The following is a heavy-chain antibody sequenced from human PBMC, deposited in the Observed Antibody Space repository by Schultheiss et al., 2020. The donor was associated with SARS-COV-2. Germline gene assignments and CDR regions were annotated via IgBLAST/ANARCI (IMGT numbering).Heavy chain of an antibody. CDR3: ARHDGLTRIAVGGFDY. Sequence: SETLSLTCTVSGGSISSGGYYWTWIRQPPGKGLEWIGYIYYSGTIYYNPSLKSRISISVDTSKNQFSLKLSSVTAADTAVYYCARHDGLTRIAVGGFDYWGQGTLVTVSS. CDR2: IYYSGTI. CDR1: GGSISSGGYY. V-gene: IGHV4-31*03. D-gene: IGHD6-19*01. J-gene: IGHJ4*02.